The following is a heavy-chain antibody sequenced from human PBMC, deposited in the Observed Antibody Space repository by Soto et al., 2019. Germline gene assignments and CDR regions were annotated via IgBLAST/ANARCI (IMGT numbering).Heavy chain of an antibody. CDR2: IYYSGST. D-gene: IGHD2-15*01. J-gene: IGHJ4*02. CDR3: ARETPYGGNYFDY. CDR1: GGSISSYY. V-gene: IGHV4-59*12. Sequence: PWETLSLTCTVSGGSISSYYWSWIRQPPGKGLEWIGYIYYSGSTNYNPSLKSRVTISVDTSKNQFSLKLSSVTAADTAVYYCARETPYGGNYFDYWGQGTLVTVSS.